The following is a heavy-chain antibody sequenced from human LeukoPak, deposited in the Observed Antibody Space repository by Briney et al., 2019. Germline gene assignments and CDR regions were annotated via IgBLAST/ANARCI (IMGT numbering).Heavy chain of an antibody. CDR1: GYSFTSYW. CDR3: ARRQGCSSTSCPPDY. CDR2: IYPGDSDT. J-gene: IGHJ4*02. D-gene: IGHD2-2*01. Sequence: GESLKIFCKGSGYSFTSYWIIWVRQMPGKGLEWMGIIYPGDSDTRYTPSFQGQVTMSADKSINTAYLQWSSLKASDTAMYYCARRQGCSSTSCPPDYWGQGTLVTVSP. V-gene: IGHV5-51*01.